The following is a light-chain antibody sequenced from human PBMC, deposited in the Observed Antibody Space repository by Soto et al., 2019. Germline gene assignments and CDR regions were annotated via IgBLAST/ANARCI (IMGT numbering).Light chain of an antibody. V-gene: IGLV1-51*02. CDR2: ENY. J-gene: IGLJ1*01. CDR3: GTWDSSLNTFV. Sequence: QQPTVCAKPVHQGSLFFSKSIADIGRNYVSWYKHLPRTAPKLLIYENYKRPSGIPDRFSGSKSGTSATLGITGLQTGDEADYYCGTWDSSLNTFVFGTGNKVTVL. CDR1: IADIGRNY.